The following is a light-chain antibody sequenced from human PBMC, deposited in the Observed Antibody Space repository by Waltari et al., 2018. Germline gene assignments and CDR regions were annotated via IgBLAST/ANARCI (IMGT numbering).Light chain of an antibody. CDR2: ATS. CDR3: QQTFSAFRT. V-gene: IGKV1-39*01. J-gene: IGKJ4*01. Sequence: DIQMTQSPSSLSAFVGDGVTITCRASQTIGHYLNWFQQRPGKAPKLLIYATSDLQSGVPSRFSGSGSGTDFTLTISSLQPEDSATYYCQQTFSAFRTFGGGTKVKSK. CDR1: QTIGHY.